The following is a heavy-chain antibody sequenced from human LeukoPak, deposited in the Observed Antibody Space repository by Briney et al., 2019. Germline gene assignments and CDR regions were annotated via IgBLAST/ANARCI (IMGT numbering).Heavy chain of an antibody. J-gene: IGHJ6*02. CDR1: GFTFSSYE. CDR2: ISSSGSTI. CDR3: ARASPVAGTGCYYGMDV. D-gene: IGHD6-19*01. V-gene: IGHV3-48*03. Sequence: GGSLRLSCAASGFTFSSYEMNWVRQAPGKGLEWVSYISSSGSTIYYADSVKGRFTISRDNAKNSLYLQMNSLRAEDTAVYYCARASPVAGTGCYYGMDVWGQGTTVTVSS.